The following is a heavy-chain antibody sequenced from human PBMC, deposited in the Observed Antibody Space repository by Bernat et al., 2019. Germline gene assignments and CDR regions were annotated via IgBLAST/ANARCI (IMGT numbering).Heavy chain of an antibody. CDR3: ARNYGSWLYYFDY. V-gene: IGHV4-28*01. J-gene: IGHJ4*03. CDR2: IYYSGST. CDR1: GYSISNNNW. D-gene: IGHD3-10*01. Sequence: QVQLQESGPGLVKPADTLSLTCGVSGYSISNNNWWGWIRQPPGKGLEWIGYIYYSGSTYYNPSLKSRVTMSVDTSKNQFSLKLSSVTAVDTAVYYCARNYGSWLYYFDYWGQGTPVTVSS.